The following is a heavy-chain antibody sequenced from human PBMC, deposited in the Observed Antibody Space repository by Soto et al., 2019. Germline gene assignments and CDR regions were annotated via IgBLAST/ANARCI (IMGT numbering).Heavy chain of an antibody. CDR3: ASPKNYCSSTSCYEYYGMDV. CDR1: GGSISSSNW. J-gene: IGHJ6*02. Sequence: SETLSLTCAVSGGSISSSNWCSWVRQPPGKGLEWIGEIYHSGSTNYNPSLKSRVTISVDKSKNQFSLKLSSVTAADTAVYYCASPKNYCSSTSCYEYYGMDVWGQGTTVTVSS. CDR2: IYHSGST. V-gene: IGHV4-4*02. D-gene: IGHD2-2*01.